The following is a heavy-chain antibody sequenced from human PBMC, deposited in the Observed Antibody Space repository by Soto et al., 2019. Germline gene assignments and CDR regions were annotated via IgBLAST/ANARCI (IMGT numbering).Heavy chain of an antibody. CDR3: ATWHEREHAFDV. D-gene: IGHD1-1*01. CDR1: GFPFDNYG. J-gene: IGHJ3*01. CDR2: ASGSST. V-gene: IGHV3-23*05. Sequence: EVQLLESGGGLVQPGGSLRLSCAASGFPFDNYGMNWVRQAPGKGLEWVSAASGSSTYHADSVMGRFTISRDNVKNTLYLQMNSLRAEDTAVYYCATWHEREHAFDVWGQGTTVTISS.